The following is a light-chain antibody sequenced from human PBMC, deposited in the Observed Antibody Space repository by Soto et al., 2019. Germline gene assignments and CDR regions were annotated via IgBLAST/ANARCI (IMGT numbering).Light chain of an antibody. Sequence: QSALTQPASVSGSPGQSITISCSGTNTDVGAYDYVSWYQQHPGKAPKVMIYEATKRPSGVSNRFSGSKSGNTASLTISGLQAEDEADYYCCAYAGSGTVVFGGGTKLTVL. CDR1: NTDVGAYDY. J-gene: IGLJ3*02. CDR3: CAYAGSGTVV. CDR2: EAT. V-gene: IGLV2-23*01.